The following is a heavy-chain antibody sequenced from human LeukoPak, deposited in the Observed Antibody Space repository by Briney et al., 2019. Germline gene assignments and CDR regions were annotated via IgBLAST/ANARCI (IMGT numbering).Heavy chain of an antibody. V-gene: IGHV3-23*01. CDR1: GFTFSNYA. J-gene: IGHJ4*02. Sequence: GGSLRLSCAASGFTFSNYAMSWVRQAPGKGLEWVSAILGSGGSTYYADSVKGRFTVSRDNSKSTLYLQMNGLRAEDTALYYCAKWGDYDVLTGYYVPDYWGQGTLVTVSS. CDR2: ILGSGGST. CDR3: AKWGDYDVLTGYYVPDY. D-gene: IGHD3-9*01.